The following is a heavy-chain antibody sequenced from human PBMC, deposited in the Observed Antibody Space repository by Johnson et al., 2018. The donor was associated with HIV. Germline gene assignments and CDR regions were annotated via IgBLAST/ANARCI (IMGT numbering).Heavy chain of an antibody. J-gene: IGHJ3*02. Sequence: VQLVESGGGLVQPGGSLRLSCAASGFTFSSYAMHWVRQAPGKGLEYVSAISSNGGSIYYANSVKGRFTISRDNSKNTLYLQMGSLRAEDTAVYYCARDEEGYCSGGSCYSGAFDIWGQGTMVTVSS. CDR3: ARDEEGYCSGGSCYSGAFDI. CDR1: GFTFSSYA. V-gene: IGHV3-64*01. D-gene: IGHD2-15*01. CDR2: ISSNGGSI.